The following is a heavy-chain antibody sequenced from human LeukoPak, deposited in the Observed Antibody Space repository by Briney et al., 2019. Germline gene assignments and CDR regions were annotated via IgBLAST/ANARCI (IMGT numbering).Heavy chain of an antibody. CDR2: INPNSGGT. V-gene: IGHV1-2*06. CDR3: ASALGDGYGYGEYNWFDP. CDR1: GYTFTGYY. D-gene: IGHD5-18*01. Sequence: ASVKVSCKASGYTFTGYYMHWVRQAPGQGLEWMGRINPNSGGTNYAQKFQGRVTMTRDTSISTAYMELSRLRSDDTAVYYCASALGDGYGYGEYNWFDPWGQGTMVTVSS. J-gene: IGHJ5*02.